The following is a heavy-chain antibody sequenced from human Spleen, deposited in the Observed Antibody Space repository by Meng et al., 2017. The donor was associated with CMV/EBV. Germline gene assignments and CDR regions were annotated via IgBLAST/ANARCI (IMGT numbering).Heavy chain of an antibody. V-gene: IGHV4-39*07. CDR3: ARVAVTYYEQGPDFFDY. D-gene: IGHD3-16*01. J-gene: IGHJ4*02. CDR1: GGSIDSGSHF. CDR2: AFYSGSP. Sequence: SETLSLTCAVSGGSIDSGSHFWGWVRQPPGKGLEWIGSAFYSGSPYYNPSLKSRVSISVVTSKNQFSLTLTSVTAADTATYYCARVAVTYYEQGPDFFDYWGLGTLVTVSS.